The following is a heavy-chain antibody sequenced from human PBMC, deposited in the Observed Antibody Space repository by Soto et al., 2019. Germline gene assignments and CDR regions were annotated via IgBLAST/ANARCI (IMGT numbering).Heavy chain of an antibody. CDR2: ISGSGGST. J-gene: IGHJ3*02. CDR3: AKTNYGSGQWADAFDI. Sequence: EVQLLESGGGLVQPGGSLRLSCAASGFTFSSYAMSWVRQAPGKGLEWVSAISGSGGSTYYADSVKGRFTISRDNSKNTLYLQMNSLRAEDTAVYYCAKTNYGSGQWADAFDIWGQGTMVTVSS. CDR1: GFTFSSYA. V-gene: IGHV3-23*01. D-gene: IGHD3-10*01.